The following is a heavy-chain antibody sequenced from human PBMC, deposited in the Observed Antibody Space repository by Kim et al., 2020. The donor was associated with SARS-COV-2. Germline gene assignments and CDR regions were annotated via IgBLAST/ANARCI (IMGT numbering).Heavy chain of an antibody. Sequence: DYAGSVKRRITTNADTSKNQFSLQLNSVSPEDTAVYYCARDTPGQKAYDIWGQGTMVTVSS. V-gene: IGHV6-1*01. CDR3: ARDTPGQKAYDI. J-gene: IGHJ3*02.